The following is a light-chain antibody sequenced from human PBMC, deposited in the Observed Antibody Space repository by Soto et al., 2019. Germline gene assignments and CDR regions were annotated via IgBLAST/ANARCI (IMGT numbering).Light chain of an antibody. Sequence: QSALTQPASVSGSPGQSITISCTGTNSDVDGYKYVSWYQQHPGKAPKLMIYAVSNRPSGVSNRFSGSKSGDTASLTISGLQAEDEADYYCSSYTSRSTFWVFGGGTKLTVL. J-gene: IGLJ3*02. CDR3: SSYTSRSTFWV. CDR2: AVS. V-gene: IGLV2-14*01. CDR1: NSDVDGYKY.